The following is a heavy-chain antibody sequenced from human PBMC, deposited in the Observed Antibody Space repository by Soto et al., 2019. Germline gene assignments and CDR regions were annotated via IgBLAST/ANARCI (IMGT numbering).Heavy chain of an antibody. V-gene: IGHV4-4*07. Sequence: SETLSLTCTVSGGSISSYYWSWLRQSAGKGLEWIGRIYTSGSTNYNPSLKSRLTMSVDTSKNQFSLKLNSVTAADTAVYYCASNTYGILTDFDHLTAFDIWGQGTLVTVSS. CDR2: IYTSGST. CDR3: ASNTYGILTDFDHLTAFDI. J-gene: IGHJ3*02. CDR1: GGSISSYY. D-gene: IGHD3-9*01.